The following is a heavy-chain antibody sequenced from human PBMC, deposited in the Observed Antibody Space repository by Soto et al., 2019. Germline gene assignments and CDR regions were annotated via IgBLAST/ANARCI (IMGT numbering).Heavy chain of an antibody. V-gene: IGHV3-7*03. CDR1: GFTFSSFW. D-gene: IGHD3-10*01. J-gene: IGHJ4*02. CDR3: TSDRYPRFYHGSGSYPYY. CDR2: IKTDGSET. Sequence: GGSLRLSCAASGFTFSSFWMSWVRQAPGKGLEWVANIKTDGSETHYVDSVKGRFTISRDNPKTSLFLQMNSLRVEDTAVYFCTSDRYPRFYHGSGSYPYYWGQGTPVTFS.